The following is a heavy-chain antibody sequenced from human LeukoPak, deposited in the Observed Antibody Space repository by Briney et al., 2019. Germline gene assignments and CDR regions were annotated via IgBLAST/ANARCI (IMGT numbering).Heavy chain of an antibody. CDR2: IYYSGST. CDR3: ASVRRGFGESSKYYPYYYMDV. V-gene: IGHV4-39*01. CDR1: GGSISSNGHY. D-gene: IGHD3-10*01. J-gene: IGHJ6*03. Sequence: SETLSLTCAVSGGSISSNGHYWGWLRQPPGKGLEWIGTIYYSGSTYYNPSLKSRVTISVDTSKNQLSLKLSAVTAADTAVYYCASVRRGFGESSKYYPYYYMDVWGNGTTVPIS.